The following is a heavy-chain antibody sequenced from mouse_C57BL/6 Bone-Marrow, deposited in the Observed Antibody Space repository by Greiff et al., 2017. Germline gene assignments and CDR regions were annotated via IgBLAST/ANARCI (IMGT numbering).Heavy chain of an antibody. CDR2: ISYDGSN. Sequence: EVQRVESGPGLVKPSQSLSLTCSVTGYSITSGYYWNWIRQFPGNKLEWMGYISYDGSNNYNPSLKNRISITRDTSKNQFFLKLNSVTTEDTATYYCARADYYGSSPCYAMDYWGQGTSVTVSS. J-gene: IGHJ4*01. CDR3: ARADYYGSSPCYAMDY. CDR1: GYSITSGYY. D-gene: IGHD1-1*01. V-gene: IGHV3-6*01.